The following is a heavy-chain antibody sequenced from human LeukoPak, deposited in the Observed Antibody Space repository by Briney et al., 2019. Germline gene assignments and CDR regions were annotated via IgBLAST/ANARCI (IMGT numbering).Heavy chain of an antibody. J-gene: IGHJ4*02. CDR1: GGSFSGYY. CDR3: ARERNYYDSSGHTTGEYFDY. V-gene: IGHV4-30-2*01. Sequence: SETLSLTCAVYGGSFSGYYWSWIRQPPGKGLEWIGYIYHSGSTYYNPSLKSRVTISVDRSKNQFSLKLSSVTAADTAVYYCARERNYYDSSGHTTGEYFDYWGQGTLVTVSS. D-gene: IGHD3-22*01. CDR2: IYHSGST.